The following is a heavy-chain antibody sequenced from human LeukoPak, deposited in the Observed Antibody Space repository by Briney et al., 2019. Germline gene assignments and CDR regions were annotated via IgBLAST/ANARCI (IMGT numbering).Heavy chain of an antibody. CDR2: INYNGEIT. CDR1: GGSFSGYL. V-gene: IGHV4-34*01. Sequence: SETLSLTCAVSGGSFSGYLWSWLRQPPGKGLEWVGEINYNGEITNYNPSLKSRVTISVDMSKNQFSLKLSSVTAADTAVYYCARGNRDIVVVPAARKFDYWGQGTLVTVSS. D-gene: IGHD2-2*01. J-gene: IGHJ4*02. CDR3: ARGNRDIVVVPAARKFDY.